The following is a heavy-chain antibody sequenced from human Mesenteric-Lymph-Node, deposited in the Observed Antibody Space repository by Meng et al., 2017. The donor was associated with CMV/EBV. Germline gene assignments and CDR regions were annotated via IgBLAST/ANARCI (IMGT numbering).Heavy chain of an antibody. Sequence: SETLSLTCAVYVGSFSGYYWTWIRQPPGKGLEWIGEINHSGGANYNPSLKSRVTTSVDTSKNQFSLRLTSVTAADTAVYYCARARYCSDGTSLRAFDIWGQGTLVTVSS. CDR2: INHSGGA. CDR1: VGSFSGYY. V-gene: IGHV4-34*01. CDR3: ARARYCSDGTSLRAFDI. J-gene: IGHJ3*02. D-gene: IGHD2-15*01.